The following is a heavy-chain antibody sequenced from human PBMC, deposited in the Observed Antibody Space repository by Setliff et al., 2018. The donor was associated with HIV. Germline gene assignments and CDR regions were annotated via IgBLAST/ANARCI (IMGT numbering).Heavy chain of an antibody. J-gene: IGHJ4*02. CDR3: AKGFRPVDTALVSGPTY. D-gene: IGHD5-18*01. Sequence: QAGGSLRLSCAASGFTFSSYAMTWVRQAPGKGLEWVSSISNNGGKTYYADSEKGRFTISRDNSQNTLYLQMNSLRADDTAIYYCAKGFRPVDTALVSGPTYWGQGIRVTVSS. CDR1: GFTFSSYA. CDR2: ISNNGGKT. V-gene: IGHV3-23*01.